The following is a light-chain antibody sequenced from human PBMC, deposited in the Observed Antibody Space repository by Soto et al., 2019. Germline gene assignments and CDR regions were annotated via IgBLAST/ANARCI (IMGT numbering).Light chain of an antibody. J-gene: IGLJ1*01. CDR2: DVS. CDR1: SSDVGGYKY. CDR3: NSYTSSSTHNYV. Sequence: QPVLTQPASVSGSPGQSITISCTGTSSDVGGYKYVSWYQQHPGKAPKLMIYDVSNRPSGVSNRFSGSKSGNTASLTISGLQAEDEADYFCNSYTSSSTHNYVFGTGTKLTVL. V-gene: IGLV2-14*03.